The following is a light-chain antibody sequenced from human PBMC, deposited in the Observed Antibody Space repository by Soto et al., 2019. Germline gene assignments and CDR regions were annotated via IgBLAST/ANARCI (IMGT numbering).Light chain of an antibody. J-gene: IGKJ2*01. CDR2: RVS. CDR1: QSHVHRDGNTY. V-gene: IGKV2-30*02. CDR3: LQGKKWPYT. Sequence: DVVMMQSRLSQPVALEQPASISCRSSQSHVHRDGNTYLSWFQQRPGQSPRRLIYRVSNRDSGVPDRFSGSGSGTDFTLKISRVEAEDVGVYYSLQGKKWPYTFGQGTKLEIK.